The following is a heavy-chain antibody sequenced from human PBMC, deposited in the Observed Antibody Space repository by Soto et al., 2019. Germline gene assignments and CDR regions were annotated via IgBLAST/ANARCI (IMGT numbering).Heavy chain of an antibody. Sequence: QVQLVESGGGVVQPGRSLRLSCVASGFTFSSYAIHWVRQAPGKGLEWVAVISFDGDIQYYADSVKGRFTISRDNSKNTLYLQMDSLRAADTAVYYCAKVSEGSMITFGGVIAYWGQGTLVTVSS. CDR2: ISFDGDIQ. CDR1: GFTFSSYA. D-gene: IGHD3-16*02. J-gene: IGHJ4*02. V-gene: IGHV3-30*18. CDR3: AKVSEGSMITFGGVIAY.